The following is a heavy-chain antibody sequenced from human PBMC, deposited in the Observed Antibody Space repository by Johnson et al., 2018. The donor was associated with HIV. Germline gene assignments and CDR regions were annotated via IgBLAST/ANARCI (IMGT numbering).Heavy chain of an antibody. Sequence: VHLVESGGGVVRPGGSLRLCCAASGFTFDDFGMSWVRQAPGKGLEWVSNVNWNGGSTGYADSVNGRFTISRDDSKNTLYLQMNSLKTEDTAVYYCTTDHPTMIVVFNAFDIWGQGTMVTVSS. CDR1: GFTFDDFG. D-gene: IGHD3-22*01. CDR2: VNWNGGST. V-gene: IGHV3-20*04. CDR3: TTDHPTMIVVFNAFDI. J-gene: IGHJ3*02.